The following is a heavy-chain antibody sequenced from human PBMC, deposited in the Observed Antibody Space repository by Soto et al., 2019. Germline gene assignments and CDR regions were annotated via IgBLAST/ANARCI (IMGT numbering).Heavy chain of an antibody. CDR1: GFFFSSYT. Sequence: EVQLLESGGGLVQPGGSLRLSCVGSGFFFSSYTMTWVRQDPGKGLDWVSSFSATSENTYYADSVRGRFTISRDNSKNTLFLQMNSLTAEDTAMYYCAKARDQQWVRLPFDYWGQGILVIVSS. V-gene: IGHV3-23*01. CDR2: FSATSENT. J-gene: IGHJ4*02. D-gene: IGHD6-19*01. CDR3: AKARDQQWVRLPFDY.